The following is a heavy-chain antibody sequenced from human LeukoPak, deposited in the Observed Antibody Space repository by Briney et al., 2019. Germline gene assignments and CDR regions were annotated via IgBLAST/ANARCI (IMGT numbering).Heavy chain of an antibody. CDR1: GYTLTELS. V-gene: IGHV1-24*01. CDR3: ATGPPYGDSANWFDP. CDR2: FDPEDGET. D-gene: IGHD4-17*01. Sequence: ASVKVSCKVSGYTLTELSMHWVRQAPGKGLEWMGGFDPEDGETIYAQKFQGRVTMTEDTSTDTAYMELSSLRSEDTAVYYCATGPPYGDSANWFDPWGQGTLVTVSS. J-gene: IGHJ5*02.